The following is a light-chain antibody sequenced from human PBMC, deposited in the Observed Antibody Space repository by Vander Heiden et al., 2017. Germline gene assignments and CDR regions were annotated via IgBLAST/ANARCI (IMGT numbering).Light chain of an antibody. CDR2: DAS. Sequence: EIVLTQSPATLSLSPGERDTLSCRASQSISAYLAWYQQKPGQAPRLLIYDASNRATGIPARFSGSGSGTYFTLTISNLEPEDFAVYYCQQRNSWPRTFGQGTKVEI. J-gene: IGKJ2*01. CDR1: QSISAY. CDR3: QQRNSWPRT. V-gene: IGKV3-11*01.